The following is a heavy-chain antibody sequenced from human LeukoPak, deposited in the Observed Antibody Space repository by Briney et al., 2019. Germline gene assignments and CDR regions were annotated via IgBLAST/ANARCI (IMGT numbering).Heavy chain of an antibody. J-gene: IGHJ1*01. CDR3: ARVGCSGGSCYTQYFHH. D-gene: IGHD2-15*01. CDR1: GFTVSSSY. Sequence: GGSLRLSCAASGFTVSSSYMSWVRQAPGKGLEWVSLIYSGGRTEYTDSVKGRVTIYTDNSKNTLYLQMNSLRAEDTAVYYCARVGCSGGSCYTQYFHHWGQGTLVTVSP. V-gene: IGHV3-53*01. CDR2: IYSGGRT.